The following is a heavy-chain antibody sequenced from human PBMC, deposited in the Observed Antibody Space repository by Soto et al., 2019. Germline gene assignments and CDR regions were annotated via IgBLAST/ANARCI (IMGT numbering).Heavy chain of an antibody. J-gene: IGHJ4*02. CDR3: AKYDSVSIAVAHYFDY. CDR1: GFTFSSYA. V-gene: IGHV3-23*01. CDR2: ISGSGGST. D-gene: IGHD6-19*01. Sequence: GGSLRLSCAASGFTFSSYAMSWVRQAPGKGLEWVSAISGSGGSTYYADSVKGRFTISRDNSKNTLYLQMNSLRAEDTAVYYCAKYDSVSIAVAHYFDYWGQGTLVTVSS.